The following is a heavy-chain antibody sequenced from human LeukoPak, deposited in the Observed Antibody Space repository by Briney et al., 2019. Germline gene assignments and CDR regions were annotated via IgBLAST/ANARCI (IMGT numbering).Heavy chain of an antibody. V-gene: IGHV3-23*01. CDR3: AKELELPYSRGGFDY. CDR1: GFTFSSYS. Sequence: GGSLRLSCAASGFTFSSYSMNWVRQAPGKGLEWVSAISGSGGSTYYADSVKGRFTISRDNSKNTLYLQMNSLRAEVTAVYYCAKELELPYSRGGFDYWGQGTLVTVSS. D-gene: IGHD1-7*01. J-gene: IGHJ4*02. CDR2: ISGSGGST.